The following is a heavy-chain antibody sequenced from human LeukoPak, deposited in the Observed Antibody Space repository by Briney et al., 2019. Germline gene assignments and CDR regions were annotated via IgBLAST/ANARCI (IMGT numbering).Heavy chain of an antibody. V-gene: IGHV1-2*06. CDR3: ARAGGYCSSTSCYEFDY. D-gene: IGHD2-2*01. Sequence: ASVKVSCKASGYTFTGYYMHWVRQAPGQGLEWMGRINPNSGGTNYAQKFQGRVTMTRDTSISTAYMELSRLRSDDTAAYYCARAGGYCSSTSCYEFDYWGQGTLVTVSS. CDR2: INPNSGGT. CDR1: GYTFTGYY. J-gene: IGHJ4*02.